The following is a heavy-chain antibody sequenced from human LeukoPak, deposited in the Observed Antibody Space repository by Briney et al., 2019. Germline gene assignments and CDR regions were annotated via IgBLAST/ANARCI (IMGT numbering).Heavy chain of an antibody. D-gene: IGHD2-15*01. CDR3: ARDAFRGGPRQDLFDY. J-gene: IGHJ4*02. CDR1: VGSLSSGDYY. CDR2: IYYSGST. Sequence: AQTLSLTCTVSVGSLSSGDYYWTWIRQPPGKVLEWVGYIYYSGSTYYNPSIKSRVNISVDTSKNQFSLKLSSVTAADTAVYYCARDAFRGGPRQDLFDYWGQGTLVTVSS. V-gene: IGHV4-30-4*08.